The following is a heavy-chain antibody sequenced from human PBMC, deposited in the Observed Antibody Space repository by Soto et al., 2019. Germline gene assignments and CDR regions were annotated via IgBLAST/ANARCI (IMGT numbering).Heavy chain of an antibody. V-gene: IGHV4-34*01. CDR1: GGSFSNYF. J-gene: IGHJ4*02. Sequence: SETLSLTCAVYGGSFSNYFWSWIRQAPGKGLEWIGEINHSGSSNQNPSLKSRVSISVDTSKNQFSLKLRSVTAADTAVYYCATGPNTGDAHGNYHFDSWGQGSLATVSS. D-gene: IGHD1-7*01. CDR2: INHSGSS. CDR3: ATGPNTGDAHGNYHFDS.